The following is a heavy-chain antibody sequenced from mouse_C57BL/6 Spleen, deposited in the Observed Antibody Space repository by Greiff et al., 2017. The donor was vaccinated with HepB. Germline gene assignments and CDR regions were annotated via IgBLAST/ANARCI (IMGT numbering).Heavy chain of an antibody. CDR2: IYPRSGNT. D-gene: IGHD1-1*01. V-gene: IGHV1-81*01. J-gene: IGHJ2*01. CDR3: ARSRTPMTTVVARDY. Sequence: VQLQQSGAELARPGASVKLSCKASGYTFTSYGISWVKQRTGQGLEWIGEIYPRSGNTYYNEKFKGKTTLTADKSASTAYMEIRSLTSEDSAVYFCARSRTPMTTVVARDYWGKGTTLTVSS. CDR1: GYTFTSYG.